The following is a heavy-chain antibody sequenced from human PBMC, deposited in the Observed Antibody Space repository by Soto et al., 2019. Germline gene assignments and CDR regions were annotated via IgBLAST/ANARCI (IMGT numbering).Heavy chain of an antibody. V-gene: IGHV4-31*03. Sequence: NPSETLSLTCTVSGGSISSGGYYWSWIRQHPGKGLEWIGYIYYSGSTYYNPSLKSRVTISVDTSKNQFSLKLSSVTAADTAVYYCASTSDSSGYYGTFDYWGPGTLVTVS. J-gene: IGHJ4*02. D-gene: IGHD3-22*01. CDR3: ASTSDSSGYYGTFDY. CDR2: IYYSGST. CDR1: GGSISSGGYY.